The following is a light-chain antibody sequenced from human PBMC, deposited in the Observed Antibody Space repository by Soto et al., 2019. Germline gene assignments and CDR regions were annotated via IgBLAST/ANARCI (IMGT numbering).Light chain of an antibody. CDR3: SSYTPTGALV. Sequence: QSVLTQPASVSGSPGQSITISCTGTSSDVGGYTYVSWYQQHPGRAPKLMIYEVSNRPSGVSNRFSGSKSGNTASLTISGLQAEDEADYYCSSYTPTGALVFGSGTKLTVL. J-gene: IGLJ6*01. CDR2: EVS. V-gene: IGLV2-14*01. CDR1: SSDVGGYTY.